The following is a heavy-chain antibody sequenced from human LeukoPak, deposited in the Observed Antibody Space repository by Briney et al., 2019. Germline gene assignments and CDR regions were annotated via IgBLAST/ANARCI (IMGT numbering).Heavy chain of an antibody. J-gene: IGHJ4*02. D-gene: IGHD1-26*01. Sequence: SETLSLTCTLSGGSISSGYYYWGWIRQPPGKGLEWIGSIYYSGDTYYNPSLKSRVTISLDTSKNQFSLRLSSVSAADTAVYYCARGGSYTMVKNYWGQETLVTVSS. V-gene: IGHV4-39*07. CDR1: GGSISSGYYY. CDR3: ARGGSYTMVKNY. CDR2: IYYSGDT.